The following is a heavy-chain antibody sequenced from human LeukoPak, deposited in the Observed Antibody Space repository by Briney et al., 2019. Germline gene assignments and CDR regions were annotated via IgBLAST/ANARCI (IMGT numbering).Heavy chain of an antibody. V-gene: IGHV3-23*01. D-gene: IGHD1-26*01. CDR1: GFNFNSYA. CDR3: AKNPFVFESASYLIDY. Sequence: GGSLRLSCAASGFNFNSYAMSWVRQAPGKGLEWVSGISSSAHMTYYADSVKGRFTISRDNSKGMLFLQMNSLGTEDTAIYYCAKNPFVFESASYLIDYWGQGTLVTVSS. CDR2: ISSSAHMT. J-gene: IGHJ4*02.